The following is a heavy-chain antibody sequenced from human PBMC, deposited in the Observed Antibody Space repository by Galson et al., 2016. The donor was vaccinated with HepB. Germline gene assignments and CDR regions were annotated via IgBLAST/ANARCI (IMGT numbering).Heavy chain of an antibody. D-gene: IGHD6-19*01. CDR3: ARDYSSGWYGY. Sequence: SVKVSCKASGYSFTSYGISWVRQAPGQGLEWMGWISAYSANKNYAQKVRGRITMTTDSSTSTAYMELRNLTSDDTAVYFCARDYSSGWYGYWGQGTLVTVSS. V-gene: IGHV1-18*01. J-gene: IGHJ4*02. CDR1: GYSFTSYG. CDR2: ISAYSANK.